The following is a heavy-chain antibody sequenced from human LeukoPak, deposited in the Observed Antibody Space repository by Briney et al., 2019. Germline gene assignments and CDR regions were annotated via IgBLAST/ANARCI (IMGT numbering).Heavy chain of an antibody. CDR2: INPNTGGT. CDR3: ARGPYDRYTAMPYYFDY. D-gene: IGHD5-18*01. CDR1: GYTFTGYY. V-gene: IGHV1-2*02. Sequence: ASVKVSCKASGYTFTGYYVHWVRQAPGQGLEWMGWINPNTGGTNYAQKFQGRVTMTRDTSISTAYMELSRLRSDDTAVYCCARGPYDRYTAMPYYFDYWGQGTLVTVSS. J-gene: IGHJ4*02.